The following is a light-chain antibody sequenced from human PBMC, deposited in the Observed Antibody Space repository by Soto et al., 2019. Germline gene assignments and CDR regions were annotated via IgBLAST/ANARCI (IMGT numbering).Light chain of an antibody. J-gene: IGKJ4*01. V-gene: IGKV1-33*01. Sequence: DIQVTQSPSSLSASVGDRVTITCQASDDIINSLNWYQQKPGKAPKLLIHDASILQTGVPSRFSGSRSGTDFTFTITSLQPEDIETYYCQQYDILPITFGGGTKVEIK. CDR3: QQYDILPIT. CDR1: DDIINS. CDR2: DAS.